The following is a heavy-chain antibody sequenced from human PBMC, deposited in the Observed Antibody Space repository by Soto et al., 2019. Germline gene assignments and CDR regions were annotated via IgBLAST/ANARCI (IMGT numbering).Heavy chain of an antibody. CDR2: IYYSGST. J-gene: IGHJ5*02. D-gene: IGHD3-9*01. CDR3: ARSSRYFGAGDNWFDP. V-gene: IGHV4-30-4*01. CDR1: GGSISSGDYY. Sequence: QVQLQESGPGLVKPSQTLSLTCTVSGGSISSGDYYWSWIRQPPGKGLEWIGYIYYSGSTYYNPSLKSRVTISVDTSKNQFSLKLSSVTAADTAVYYCARSSRYFGAGDNWFDPWGQGTLVTVSS.